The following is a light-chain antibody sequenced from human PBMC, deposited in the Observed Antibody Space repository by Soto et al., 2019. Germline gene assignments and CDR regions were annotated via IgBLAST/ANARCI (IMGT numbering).Light chain of an antibody. J-gene: IGKJ1*01. Sequence: DIVLTQSPGTLSLSHGDRATLSCRASQSVSSTYLAWYQQKPGQAPRLLIYGASSRATGIPDRFSGSGSGTEFTLTISSLQSEDFAVYYCQQDNNWPKTFGQGTKVDVK. CDR3: QQDNNWPKT. CDR1: QSVSSTY. V-gene: IGKV3-20*01. CDR2: GAS.